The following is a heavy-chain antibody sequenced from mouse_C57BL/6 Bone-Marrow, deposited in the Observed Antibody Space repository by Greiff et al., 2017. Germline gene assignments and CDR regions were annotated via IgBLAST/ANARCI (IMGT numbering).Heavy chain of an antibody. CDR3: ARNFYYYGSSYWYFDV. CDR2: IWTGGGT. CDR1: GFSLTSYA. V-gene: IGHV2-9-1*01. J-gene: IGHJ1*03. D-gene: IGHD1-1*01. Sequence: VQLVESGPGLVAPSQSLSITCTVSGFSLTSYAISWVRQPPGTGLEWLGVIWTGGGTNYNSALKSRLSISTDNSKSQVFLKMNSLQTDDTARYYCARNFYYYGSSYWYFDVWGTGTTVTVSS.